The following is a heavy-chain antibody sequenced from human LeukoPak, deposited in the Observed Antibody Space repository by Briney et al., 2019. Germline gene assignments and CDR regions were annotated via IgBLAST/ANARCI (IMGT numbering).Heavy chain of an antibody. Sequence: GGSLRLSCAASGFTFSSYSMNWVCQAPGKGLEWVSSISSSSSYIYYADSVKGRFTISRDNAKNSLYLQMNSLRAEDTAVYYCASLSMVDDYYYGMDVWGQGTTVTVSS. J-gene: IGHJ6*02. CDR3: ASLSMVDDYYYGMDV. CDR2: ISSSSSYI. V-gene: IGHV3-21*01. D-gene: IGHD3-10*01. CDR1: GFTFSSYS.